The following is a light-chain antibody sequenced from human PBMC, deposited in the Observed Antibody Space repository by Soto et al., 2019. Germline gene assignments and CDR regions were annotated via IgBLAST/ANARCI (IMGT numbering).Light chain of an antibody. CDR1: QGISSW. V-gene: IGKV1-12*01. CDR2: AAS. CDR3: QQTNTFPST. Sequence: DIQMTQSPSYLSASVGDRVTITCRASQGISSWLAWYQHKPGKAPKLLIFAASVLRGGVPSRFSGGGSGTDFTLTINGLQPEDFATYYCQQTNTFPSTFGQGTRLDIK. J-gene: IGKJ5*01.